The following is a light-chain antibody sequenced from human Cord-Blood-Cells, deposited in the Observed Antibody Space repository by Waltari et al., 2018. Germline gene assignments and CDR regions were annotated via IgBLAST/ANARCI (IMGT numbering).Light chain of an antibody. CDR2: EVS. J-gene: IGLJ3*02. Sequence: QSALTQPPSASGSHGQSVPIPCTGTSSDVGGSTHVPWYQQHPGKAPQLMIYEVSKRPSGVPDRFSGSKAGNTASLTVSGLQAEDEADYYCSSYAGSNNLVFGGGTKLTVL. CDR3: SSYAGSNNLV. CDR1: SSDVGGSTH. V-gene: IGLV2-8*01.